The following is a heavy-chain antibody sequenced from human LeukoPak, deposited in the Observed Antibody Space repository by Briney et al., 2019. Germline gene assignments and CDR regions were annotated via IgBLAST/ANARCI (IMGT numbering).Heavy chain of an antibody. J-gene: IGHJ4*02. Sequence: SETLSLTCTVSGYSISSGYYWGWIRQPPGKGLEWIGSIYHSGSTNYNPSLKSRVTISVDTSKNQFSLKLSSVTAADTAVYYCARGRRMVRGVIDYWGQGTLVTVSS. CDR1: GYSISSGYY. V-gene: IGHV4-38-2*02. CDR3: ARGRRMVRGVIDY. CDR2: IYHSGST. D-gene: IGHD3-10*01.